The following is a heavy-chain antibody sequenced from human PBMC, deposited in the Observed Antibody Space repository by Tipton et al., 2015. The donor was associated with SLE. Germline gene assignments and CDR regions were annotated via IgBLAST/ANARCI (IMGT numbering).Heavy chain of an antibody. V-gene: IGHV4-38-2*01. CDR3: ATIPPGIAVAAKGY. D-gene: IGHD6-19*01. Sequence: TLSLTCAVSGYSISSGCYWGWIRQPPGKGLEWIGSIYHSGSTYYNPSLKSRVTISVDTSKNQFSLKLSSVTAADTAVYYCATIPPGIAVAAKGYWGHGTLVTVSS. J-gene: IGHJ4*01. CDR1: GYSISSGCY. CDR2: IYHSGST.